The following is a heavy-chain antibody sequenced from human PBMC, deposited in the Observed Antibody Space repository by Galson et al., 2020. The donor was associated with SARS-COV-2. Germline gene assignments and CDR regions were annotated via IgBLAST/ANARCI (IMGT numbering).Heavy chain of an antibody. V-gene: IGHV3-11*01. CDR2: ISSSGTTI. CDR1: GLSFSGYY. J-gene: IGHJ4*02. Sequence: TGGSLRLSCAATGLSFSGYYMSWIRQTPGKGLEWISYISSSGTTISYADSVRGRFAMSRDSAQSLVFLQMNSLRVEDTAVYYCARETDIYFDYWGLGTLVTVSS. D-gene: IGHD2-21*02. CDR3: ARETDIYFDY.